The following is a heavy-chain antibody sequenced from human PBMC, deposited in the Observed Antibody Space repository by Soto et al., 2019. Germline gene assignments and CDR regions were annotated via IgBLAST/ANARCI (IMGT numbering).Heavy chain of an antibody. CDR1: GVNCSGHG. D-gene: IGHD1-7*01. CDR2: ISSSGSTI. V-gene: IGHV3-48*03. Sequence: GSLILWWGAAGVNCSGHGGRWVRQETGKGLEWVSYISSSGSTIYYADSVKGRFTISRDNAKNSLYLQMNSLRAEDTAVYYCARDQGELRFPGFDPWGQGPLVTVSS. J-gene: IGHJ5*02. CDR3: ARDQGELRFPGFDP.